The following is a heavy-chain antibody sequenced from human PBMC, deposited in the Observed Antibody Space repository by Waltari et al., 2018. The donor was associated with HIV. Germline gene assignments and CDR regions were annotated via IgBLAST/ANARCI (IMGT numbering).Heavy chain of an antibody. D-gene: IGHD3-16*01. CDR1: GGVNFREYG. V-gene: IGHV3-30*02. Sequence: QVQLVESGGGVVQPGGSLRLSCAAAGGVNFREYGMHWVGQAPGQGGWWVGFKVYDVSNKYYRGAVGGRVSVSRDNSKNTLHLQMGNLRPEDTAIYYCARAGPAGRGEGHYYAMDFWGQGTTVTVFS. CDR3: ARAGPAGRGEGHYYAMDF. J-gene: IGHJ6*02. CDR2: KVYDVSNK.